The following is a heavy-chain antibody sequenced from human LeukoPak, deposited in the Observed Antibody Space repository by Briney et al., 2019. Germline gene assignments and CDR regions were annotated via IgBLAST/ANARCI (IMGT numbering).Heavy chain of an antibody. CDR3: ARKHCSSTSCLFDY. D-gene: IGHD2-2*01. Sequence: PGGSLRLSCAASGFTFSSYEMNWVRQAPGKGLEWVSYISTSGSPIYYADSVKGRFTISRDNAKNSLYLQMNSLRAEDTAVYYCARKHCSSTSCLFDYWGQGTLVTVSS. V-gene: IGHV3-48*03. CDR2: ISTSGSPI. CDR1: GFTFSSYE. J-gene: IGHJ4*02.